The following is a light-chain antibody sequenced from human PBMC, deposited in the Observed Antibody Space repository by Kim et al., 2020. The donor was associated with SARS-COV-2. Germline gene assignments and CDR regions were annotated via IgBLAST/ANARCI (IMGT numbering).Light chain of an antibody. CDR3: NSRDTSGYHWV. J-gene: IGLJ3*02. V-gene: IGLV3-19*01. CDR1: SLRSYY. CDR2: GRN. Sequence: SSELTQDRAVSVAMGQTVRITCQGDSLRSYYASWYQQKPGQAPVVVMYGRNKRPSGIPDRFSGSSSGNTASLTITGAQAEDEADYYCNSRDTSGYHWVFG.